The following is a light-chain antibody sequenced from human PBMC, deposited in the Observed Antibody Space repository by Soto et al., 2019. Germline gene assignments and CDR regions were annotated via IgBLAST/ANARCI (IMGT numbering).Light chain of an antibody. J-gene: IGLJ2*01. CDR3: QSYDSSLSASV. Sequence: QSVLTQPPSVSGAPGQRVTISCTGSSSNIGAGYDVHWYQQLPGTAPKLLIYGNTNRPSGVPDRFSGSKSGTSASLAINGLQAEDEADYYCQSYDSSLSASVFGGGTKLTVL. CDR2: GNT. CDR1: SSNIGAGYD. V-gene: IGLV1-40*01.